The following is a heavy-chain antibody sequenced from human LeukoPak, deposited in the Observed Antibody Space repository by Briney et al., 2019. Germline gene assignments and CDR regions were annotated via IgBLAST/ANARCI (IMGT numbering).Heavy chain of an antibody. V-gene: IGHV3-48*03. CDR1: GFTFSSYE. CDR3: ARRLGYCSSTSCHNWFDP. D-gene: IGHD2-2*01. Sequence: PGGSLRLSCAASGFTFSSYEMNWVRQAPGKGLEWVSYISSSGSTIYYADSVKGRFTISRDNAKNSLYLQMNSLRAEDTAAYYCARRLGYCSSTSCHNWFDPWGQGTLVTVSS. CDR2: ISSSGSTI. J-gene: IGHJ5*02.